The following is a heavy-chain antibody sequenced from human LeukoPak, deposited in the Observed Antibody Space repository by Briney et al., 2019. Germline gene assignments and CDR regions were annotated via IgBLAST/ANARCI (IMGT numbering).Heavy chain of an antibody. J-gene: IGHJ4*02. CDR3: ARGGYTYGYGY. D-gene: IGHD5-18*01. CDR2: INHSGNT. CDR1: GGSFSDYY. Sequence: SETLSLTCAVYGGSFSDYYCSWIRQPPGKGLEWIGEINHSGNTNYNPSLKGRVTISVDTSKNQFSLKLSSVTAADTAVYFCARGGYTYGYGYWGQGNLVTVSP. V-gene: IGHV4-34*01.